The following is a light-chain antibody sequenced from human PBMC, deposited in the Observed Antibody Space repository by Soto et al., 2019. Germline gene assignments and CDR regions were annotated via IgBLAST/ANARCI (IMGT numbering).Light chain of an antibody. CDR1: QNLAHRSGDSY. CDR3: KQTDLTPLT. V-gene: IGKV2-28*01. Sequence: IQISDSALAPTGEPASIACQPSQNLAHRSGDSYLAWYQQKPGQAPQLLIYLASSRATGVPERFSGSGSGTDFTLNISSLQAEDFATYYCKQTDLTPLTFGEGTNVDIK. J-gene: IGKJ4*01. CDR2: LAS.